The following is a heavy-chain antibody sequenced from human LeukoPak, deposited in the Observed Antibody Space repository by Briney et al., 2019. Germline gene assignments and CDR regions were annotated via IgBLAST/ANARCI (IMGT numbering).Heavy chain of an antibody. CDR1: GGSISSYY. CDR3: ARESLRNYYDSSGSYFQH. D-gene: IGHD3-22*01. J-gene: IGHJ1*01. Sequence: SETLSLTCTVSGGSISSYYWSWIRQPPGKGLERIGYIYYSGSTNYNPSLKSRVTISVDTSKNQFSLKLSSVTAADTAVYYCARESLRNYYDSSGSYFQHWGQGTLVTVSS. V-gene: IGHV4-59*01. CDR2: IYYSGST.